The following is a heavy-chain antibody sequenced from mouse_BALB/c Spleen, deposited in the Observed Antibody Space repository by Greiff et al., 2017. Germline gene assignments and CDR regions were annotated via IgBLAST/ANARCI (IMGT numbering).Heavy chain of an antibody. CDR2: ISYSGST. CDR1: GYSITSDYA. J-gene: IGHJ4*01. V-gene: IGHV3-2*02. CDR3: ARWGDLYYAMDY. Sequence: EVQLVESGPGLVKPSQSLSLTCTVTGYSITSDYAWNWIRQFPGNKLEWMGYISYSGSTSYNPSLKSRISITRDTSKNQFFLQLNSVTTEDTATYYCARWGDLYYAMDYWGQGTSVTVSS. D-gene: IGHD3-3*01.